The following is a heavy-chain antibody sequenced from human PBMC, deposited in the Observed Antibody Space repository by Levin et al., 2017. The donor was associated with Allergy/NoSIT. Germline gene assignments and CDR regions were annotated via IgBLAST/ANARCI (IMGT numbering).Heavy chain of an antibody. Sequence: SCTVSGGSISSYYWSWIRQPPGKGLEWIGYIYYSGSTNYNPSLKSRVTISVDTSKNQFSLKLSSVTAADTAVYYCARDIGIGSSWENWFDPWGQGTLVTVSS. J-gene: IGHJ5*02. CDR3: ARDIGIGSSWENWFDP. V-gene: IGHV4-59*01. D-gene: IGHD6-13*01. CDR1: GGSISSYY. CDR2: IYYSGST.